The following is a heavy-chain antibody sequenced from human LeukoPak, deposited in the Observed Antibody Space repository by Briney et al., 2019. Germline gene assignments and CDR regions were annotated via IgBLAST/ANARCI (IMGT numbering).Heavy chain of an antibody. CDR3: ASGSRELVPDY. V-gene: IGHV4-4*07. D-gene: IGHD6-6*01. CDR2: IYTSGST. CDR1: GGSISSYY. Sequence: SETLSLTCTVSGGSISSYYWSWIRQPPGKGLEWIGRIYTSGSTNYNPSLKSRVTMSVDTSKNQFSLKLSSVTAADTAVYYCASGSRELVPDYWGQGTLVTVSS. J-gene: IGHJ4*02.